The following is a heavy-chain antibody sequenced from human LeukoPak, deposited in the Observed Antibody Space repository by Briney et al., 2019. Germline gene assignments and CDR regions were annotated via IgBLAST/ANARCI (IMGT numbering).Heavy chain of an antibody. Sequence: GGSLRLSCAVSGFTFSSYWMHWVRQAPGKGLVWVSRIDRDGSRINYADSVKGRFTISRDNAKNSLYLQMNSLRAEDTAVYYCASNTFLDYWGQGTLVTVSS. D-gene: IGHD2-21*01. J-gene: IGHJ4*02. CDR1: GFTFSSYW. CDR3: ASNTFLDY. CDR2: IDRDGSRI. V-gene: IGHV3-74*01.